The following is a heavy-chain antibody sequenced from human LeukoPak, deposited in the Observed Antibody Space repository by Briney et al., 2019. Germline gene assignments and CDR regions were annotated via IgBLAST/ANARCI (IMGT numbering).Heavy chain of an antibody. CDR2: INPNSGGT. J-gene: IGHJ4*02. V-gene: IGHV1-2*02. CDR1: GYTFTGYY. Sequence: GASVKVSCKASGYTFTGYYMHWVRQAPGQGLEWMGWINPNSGGTNYAQKFQGRVTMTTDTSTSTAYMELRSLRSDDTAVYYCARDQGPRDYVWGSYQGLSYFDYWGQGTLVTVSS. D-gene: IGHD3-16*02. CDR3: ARDQGPRDYVWGSYQGLSYFDY.